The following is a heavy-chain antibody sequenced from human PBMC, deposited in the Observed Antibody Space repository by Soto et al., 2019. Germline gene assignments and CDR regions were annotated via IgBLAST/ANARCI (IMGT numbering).Heavy chain of an antibody. CDR2: IYYSGST. CDR3: ARHPLYYDFCSGYKGQKVTSKDHHYYSYGMDV. Sequence: PSETLSLTWSVSGGSISNSSDYWGWIRQPPGKGLEWIGSIYYSGSTYYNPSLKSRVTISVDTSKKQFSLKLSSVTAEDTAVYYCARHPLYYDFCSGYKGQKVTSKDHHYYSYGMDVWGQGTTVTVSS. D-gene: IGHD3-3*01. CDR1: GGSISNSSDY. V-gene: IGHV4-39*01. J-gene: IGHJ6*02.